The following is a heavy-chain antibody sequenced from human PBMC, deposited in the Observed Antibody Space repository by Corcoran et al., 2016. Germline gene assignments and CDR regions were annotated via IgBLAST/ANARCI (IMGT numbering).Heavy chain of an antibody. V-gene: IGHV2-70*01. CDR3: ARIQGRYYVYYAFDI. CDR2: IDWDDDK. CDR1: GFSLSTSGMC. D-gene: IGHD3-10*02. J-gene: IGHJ3*02. Sequence: QVTLRESGPALVKPTQTLTLTCTFSGFSLSTSGMCVSWIRQPPGKALEWLALIDWDDDKYYSTSLKTRLTISKDTSKKQVVLTMTNMDPVVTATYYCARIQGRYYVYYAFDIWGQGTMVTVSS.